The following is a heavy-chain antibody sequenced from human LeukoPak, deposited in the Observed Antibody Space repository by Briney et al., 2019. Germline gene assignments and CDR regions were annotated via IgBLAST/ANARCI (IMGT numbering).Heavy chain of an antibody. J-gene: IGHJ4*02. Sequence: SETLSLTCTVSGGSISPHYWTWIRQTPGKGLEWVGSVYYSGGTFYKSSLKSRVTISVDTSKNQFSLKLSSVTAADTAVYYCARHVRFGELFDYWGQGTLVTVSS. D-gene: IGHD3-10*01. V-gene: IGHV4-59*08. CDR3: ARHVRFGELFDY. CDR2: VYYSGGT. CDR1: GGSISPHY.